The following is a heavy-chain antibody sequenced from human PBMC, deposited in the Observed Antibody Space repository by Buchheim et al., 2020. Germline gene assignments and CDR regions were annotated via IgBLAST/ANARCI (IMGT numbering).Heavy chain of an antibody. CDR3: AKEEVPNDY. V-gene: IGHV3-23*01. CDR2: ISIDGDKT. CDR1: GFTFSNSA. Sequence: EVQLLESGGALVQPGGSLRLSCGVSGFTFSNSAMSWVRQAPGKGLEWVSGISIDGDKTYYAESVKGRFTISRDNSKNTVYLQLNSLRAEDTALYYCAKEEVPNDYWGQGTL. J-gene: IGHJ4*02.